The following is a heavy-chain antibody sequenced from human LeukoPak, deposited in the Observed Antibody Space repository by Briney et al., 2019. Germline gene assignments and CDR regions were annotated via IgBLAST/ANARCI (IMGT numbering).Heavy chain of an antibody. J-gene: IGHJ6*02. CDR3: ARVYSSSWYLQATYYYYGMDV. CDR2: IYYSGST. Sequence: SETLSLTCTVSGGSISSGDYYWSWIRQPPGKGLEWIGYIYYSGSTYYNPSLKSRVTISVDTSKNQFSLKLSSVTAADTAVYYCARVYSSSWYLQATYYYYGMDVWGQGTTVTVSS. CDR1: GGSISSGDYY. V-gene: IGHV4-30-4*08. D-gene: IGHD6-13*01.